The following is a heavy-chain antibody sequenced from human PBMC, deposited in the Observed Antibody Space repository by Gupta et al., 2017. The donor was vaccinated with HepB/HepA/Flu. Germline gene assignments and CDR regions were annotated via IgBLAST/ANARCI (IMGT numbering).Heavy chain of an antibody. CDR1: GYTFTSYV. CDR2: MNPNSGNT. J-gene: IGHJ4*02. D-gene: IGHD5-18*01. Sequence: QVQLVQSGAEVKQPGASVKVSCKASGYTFTSYVINWVRQATGQGLEWMGWMNPNSGNTGYAQKCQGRVTMTRNTSISTAYMELSSRRSEDTAVYYGARGLRYSYGYVDWGQGTLVTVSS. CDR3: ARGLRYSYGYVD. V-gene: IGHV1-8*01.